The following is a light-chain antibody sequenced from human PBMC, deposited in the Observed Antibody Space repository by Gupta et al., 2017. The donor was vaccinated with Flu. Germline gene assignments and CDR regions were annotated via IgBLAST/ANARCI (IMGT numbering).Light chain of an antibody. J-gene: IGLJ1*01. CDR1: AFPNQY. CDR2: NDT. Sequence: SSELTPPPSVSVSQGPTARITCHGDAFPNQYVYWFQPRPGQAPVLLIYNDTGSPSGIPERFSASGSGTTVTLTISGVQAEDEADYYCQSADSTTTYSVFGAGTKVTVL. V-gene: IGLV3-25*02. CDR3: QSADSTTTYSV.